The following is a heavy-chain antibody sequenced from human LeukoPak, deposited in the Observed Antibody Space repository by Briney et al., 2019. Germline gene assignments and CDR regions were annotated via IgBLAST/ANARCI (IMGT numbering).Heavy chain of an antibody. Sequence: ASVKVSCKGSGYPFSSYGITWVRQAPGQGLEWVGWISAYNGHTQYVQNVRGRVTMTTETSTTTAYLELRNLTSDDTAVYFCPSGAYYPFDFWGQGTLVTVSS. CDR2: ISAYNGHT. V-gene: IGHV1-18*01. D-gene: IGHD1-26*01. CDR1: GYPFSSYG. J-gene: IGHJ4*02. CDR3: PSGAYYPFDF.